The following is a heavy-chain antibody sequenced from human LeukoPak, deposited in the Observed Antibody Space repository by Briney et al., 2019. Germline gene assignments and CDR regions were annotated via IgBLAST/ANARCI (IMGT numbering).Heavy chain of an antibody. J-gene: IGHJ6*02. D-gene: IGHD3-3*01. CDR3: ASGRSAYYDFRTGYYRGVYSGMDA. V-gene: IGHV3-43*02. CDR2: ISGDRSRI. Sequence: GGSLRLSCAASGITFDEYGIHWVRQAPGKGLEWVSYISGDRSRIEYAESVKGRFTISRDSSTNSLHLQMSSLRTEDTALYYCASGRSAYYDFRTGYYRGVYSGMDAWGQGTTVTVS. CDR1: GITFDEYG.